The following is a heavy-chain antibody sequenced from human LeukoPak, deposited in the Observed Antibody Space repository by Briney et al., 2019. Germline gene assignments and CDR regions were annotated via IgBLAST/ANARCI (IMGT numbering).Heavy chain of an antibody. CDR2: ISSSRSYI. D-gene: IGHD2-2*01. J-gene: IGHJ3*02. Sequence: GGSLRLSCAASGFTFSSYSMNWVRQAPGKGLDWVSSISSSRSYIYYADSVKGRFTISRDNAKKSLYLQMNSLSAEDTAVYYCARDRGYCSSTSCYSDSSAFDIWGQGTMVTVSS. CDR3: ARDRGYCSSTSCYSDSSAFDI. CDR1: GFTFSSYS. V-gene: IGHV3-21*01.